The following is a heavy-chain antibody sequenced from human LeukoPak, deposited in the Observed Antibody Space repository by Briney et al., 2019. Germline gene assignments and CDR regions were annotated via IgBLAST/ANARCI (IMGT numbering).Heavy chain of an antibody. CDR2: IYYSGST. CDR3: ARASSSWYSNWFDP. CDR1: GGSIRSYY. V-gene: IGHV4-39*07. Sequence: PSETLSLTCTVSGGSIRSYYWSWIRQPPGKGLEWIGSIYYSGSTYYNPSLKSRVTISVDTSKNQFSLKLSSVTAADTAVYYCARASSSWYSNWFDPWGQGTLVTVSS. D-gene: IGHD6-13*01. J-gene: IGHJ5*02.